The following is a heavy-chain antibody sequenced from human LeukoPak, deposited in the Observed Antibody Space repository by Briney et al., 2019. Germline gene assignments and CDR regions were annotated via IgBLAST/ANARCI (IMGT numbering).Heavy chain of an antibody. J-gene: IGHJ4*02. CDR2: IGPGGDI. CDR3: ARRFDS. CDR1: GFSFTTYS. Sequence: GGSLRLSCAASGFSFTTYSMNWVRQAPGRGLEWISYIGPGGDIYYADSVTGRFTVSRDTAKNSLYLQMNGLRVEDTAVYYCARRFDSWGQGTLVTVSS. V-gene: IGHV3-48*01.